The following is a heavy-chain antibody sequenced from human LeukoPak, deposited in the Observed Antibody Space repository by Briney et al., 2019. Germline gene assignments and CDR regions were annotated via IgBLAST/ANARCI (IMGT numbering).Heavy chain of an antibody. CDR2: ISAYNGNT. V-gene: IGHV1-18*01. CDR3: ATVKAAGQLDN. D-gene: IGHD6-13*01. Sequence: GASVKVSCKASGYTFTSYGISWVRQAPGQGLEWMGWISAYNGNTNYAQKLQGRVTMTEDTSTDTAYMELSNLRSDDTAVYYCATVKAAGQLDNWGQGTLVTVSS. CDR1: GYTFTSYG. J-gene: IGHJ4*02.